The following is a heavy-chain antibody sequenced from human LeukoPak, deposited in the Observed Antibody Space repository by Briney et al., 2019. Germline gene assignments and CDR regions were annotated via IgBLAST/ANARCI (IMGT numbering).Heavy chain of an antibody. D-gene: IGHD3-10*01. CDR2: INPNSGGT. CDR3: ARVYYYGSGSYDFDY. J-gene: IGHJ4*02. CDR1: GYTFTGYY. Sequence: ASVKASCKASGYTFTGYYMHWVRQAPGQGLEWMGWINPNSGGTNYAQKFQGRVSMTRDTSISTAYMELSRLRSDDTAVYYCARVYYYGSGSYDFDYWGQGTLVTVSS. V-gene: IGHV1-2*02.